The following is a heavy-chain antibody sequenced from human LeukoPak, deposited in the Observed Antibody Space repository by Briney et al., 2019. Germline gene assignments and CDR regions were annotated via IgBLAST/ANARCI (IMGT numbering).Heavy chain of an antibody. J-gene: IGHJ4*01. CDR1: GASVSSNSAT. Sequence: PSQTLSLTCAISGASVSSNSATWNWIRQSPSRGLEWLVRTYYRSKWYYDYAVSVKSRITINPETSKNHFSLQLNAVSPEDTAVYYCARVISSGWERFDFWGQGTLVTVSS. D-gene: IGHD6-19*01. CDR2: TYYRSKWYY. CDR3: ARVISSGWERFDF. V-gene: IGHV6-1*01.